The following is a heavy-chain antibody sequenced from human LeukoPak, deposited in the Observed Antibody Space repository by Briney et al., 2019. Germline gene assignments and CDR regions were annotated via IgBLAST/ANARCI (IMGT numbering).Heavy chain of an antibody. CDR1: GGSFSGYY. V-gene: IGHV4-34*01. CDR3: ARGIAAAGDY. J-gene: IGHJ4*02. Sequence: RPSETLSLTCAVYGGSFSGYYWSWIRQPPGKGLEWIGEINHSGSTNYNPSLKSRVTISVDTSKNQFSLKLSFVTAADTAVYYCARGIAAAGDYWGQGTLVTVSS. D-gene: IGHD6-13*01. CDR2: INHSGST.